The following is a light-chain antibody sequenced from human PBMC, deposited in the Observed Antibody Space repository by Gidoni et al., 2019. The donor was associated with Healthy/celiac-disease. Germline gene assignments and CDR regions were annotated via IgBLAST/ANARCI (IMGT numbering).Light chain of an antibody. CDR3: QQYSSLTWT. Sequence: ENVLTQSPGPLSLSPGERATRSCRASQKLNSNSLAWYQQKPGQAPRLLIYGPSSRATGISDRFSGSGSGTDFTLTISRLEPGDSAVYYCQQYSSLTWTFGQGTKVEVK. J-gene: IGKJ1*01. CDR2: GPS. V-gene: IGKV3-20*01. CDR1: QKLNSNS.